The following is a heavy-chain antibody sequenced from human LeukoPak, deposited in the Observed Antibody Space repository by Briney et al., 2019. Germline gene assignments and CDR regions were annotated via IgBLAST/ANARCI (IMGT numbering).Heavy chain of an antibody. CDR1: GFTFSSYE. CDR3: ASVRSSGYHVDY. V-gene: IGHV3-48*03. CDR2: ISSSGSTI. J-gene: IGHJ4*02. Sequence: GGSLRLSCAASGFTFSSYEMNWVRQAPGKGLEWVSYISSSGSTIYYADSVKGRFTISRDNAKNSLYLQMNSLRAEDTAVYYCASVRSSGYHVDYWGQGTLVTVSS. D-gene: IGHD3-22*01.